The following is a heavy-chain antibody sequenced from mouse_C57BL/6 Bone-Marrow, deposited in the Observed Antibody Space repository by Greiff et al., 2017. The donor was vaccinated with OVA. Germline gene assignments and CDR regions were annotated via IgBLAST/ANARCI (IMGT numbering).Heavy chain of an antibody. Sequence: QVQLQQPGAELVMPGASVKLSCKASGYTFTSYWMHWVKQRPGQGLEWIGEIDPSDSYTNYNQKFKGKSTLTVDKSSSTAYMQLSSLTSEDSAVDYCARSPDYDDGAWFAYWGQGTLVTVSA. CDR3: ARSPDYDDGAWFAY. D-gene: IGHD2-4*01. CDR2: IDPSDSYT. V-gene: IGHV1-69*01. J-gene: IGHJ3*01. CDR1: GYTFTSYW.